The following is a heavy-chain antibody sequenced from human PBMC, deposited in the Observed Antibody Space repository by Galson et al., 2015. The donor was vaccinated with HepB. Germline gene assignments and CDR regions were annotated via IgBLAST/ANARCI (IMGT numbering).Heavy chain of an antibody. D-gene: IGHD2-2*01. CDR1: GYSFTSYW. Sequence: QSGAEVKKPGESLRISCKGSGYSFTSYWISWVRQMPGKGLEWMGRIDPSDSYTNYSPSFQGHVTISVDKSISTAYLQWSSLKASDTAMYYCARTGAAIVVVPAAMPDYWGQGTLVTVSS. J-gene: IGHJ4*02. CDR3: ARTGAAIVVVPAAMPDY. V-gene: IGHV5-10-1*01. CDR2: IDPSDSYT.